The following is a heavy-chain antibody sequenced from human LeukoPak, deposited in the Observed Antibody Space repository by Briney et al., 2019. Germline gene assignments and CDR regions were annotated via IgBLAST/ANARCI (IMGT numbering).Heavy chain of an antibody. V-gene: IGHV1-2*02. CDR1: GYTFTGYY. J-gene: IGHJ4*02. CDR3: ARADFGSGTAY. D-gene: IGHD3-10*01. Sequence: ASVKVSCKASGYTFTGYYIHWVRQAPRQGLEWMGWISPNSGGTNYAQKFQGRVTMTRDTSISTAYMELSRLTSDDTAVYYCARADFGSGTAYWGQGTLVTVSS. CDR2: ISPNSGGT.